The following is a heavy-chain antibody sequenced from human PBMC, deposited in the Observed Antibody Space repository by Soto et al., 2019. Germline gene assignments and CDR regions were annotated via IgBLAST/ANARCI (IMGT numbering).Heavy chain of an antibody. CDR3: ARGPKEESGYLDSWAXDI. CDR2: ISAYNGNT. Sequence: ASVKVSCKASGYTFTSYGISWVRQAPGQGLEWMGWISAYNGNTNYAQKLQGRVTMTTDTSTSTAYMELRSLRSDDTAVYYCARGPKEESGYLDSWAXDIWGQGTMVTVSS. J-gene: IGHJ3*02. V-gene: IGHV1-18*01. D-gene: IGHD3-22*01. CDR1: GYTFTSYG.